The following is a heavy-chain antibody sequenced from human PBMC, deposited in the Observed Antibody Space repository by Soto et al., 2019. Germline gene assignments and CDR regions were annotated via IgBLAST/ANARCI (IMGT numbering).Heavy chain of an antibody. D-gene: IGHD3-9*01. CDR1: GYTFTSYY. CDR2: INPSGGST. CDR3: AREIGLRYFDWLSTENYYYVMDV. V-gene: IGHV1-46*01. J-gene: IGHJ6*02. Sequence: ASVKVSCKASGYTFTSYYMHWVRQAPGQGLEWMGIINPSGGSTSYAQKFQGRVTMTRDTSTSTVYMELSSLRSEDTAVYYCAREIGLRYFDWLSTENYYYVMDVWGQGTTVTVSS.